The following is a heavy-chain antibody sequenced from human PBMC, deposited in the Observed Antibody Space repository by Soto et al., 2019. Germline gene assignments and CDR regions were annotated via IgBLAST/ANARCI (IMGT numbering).Heavy chain of an antibody. CDR1: GGSIHDFY. J-gene: IGHJ4*02. D-gene: IGHD6-6*01. CDR2: IYYSGST. V-gene: IGHV4-59*13. Sequence: SETLSLTCPVSGGSIHDFYWRWIRQPPGKGLEWIGYIYYSGSTDYNPSLKGRVTISVDTSKNQFSLKLRSVTAADTAVYYCARVGGVAARTFDYWGQVTLVTVS. CDR3: ARVGGVAARTFDY.